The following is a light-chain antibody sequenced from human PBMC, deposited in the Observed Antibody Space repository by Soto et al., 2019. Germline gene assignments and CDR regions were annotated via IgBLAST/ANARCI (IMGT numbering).Light chain of an antibody. CDR2: EVT. J-gene: IGLJ2*01. CDR1: SSDVGGYNY. Sequence: QSALTQPPSASRSPGQSVTISCTGTSSDVGGYNYVSWYQQHPGKAPKVMIYEVTKRPSGVPDRFSGSKSGNTASLTVSGLQAEDEADYYCSSYAGSNNWVFGGGTKLTVL. V-gene: IGLV2-8*02. CDR3: SSYAGSNNWV.